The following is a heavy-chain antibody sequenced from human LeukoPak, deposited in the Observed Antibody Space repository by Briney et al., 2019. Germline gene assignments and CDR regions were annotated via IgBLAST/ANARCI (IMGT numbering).Heavy chain of an antibody. CDR1: RFCLTCYW. CDR2: SEHSESYT. J-gene: IGHJ5*02. Sequence: ISGNCSRFCLTCYWLSWVRQLPGKGLEWMEQSEHSESYTNYSASVQGHVTISADNYSGTAYLQWSSLKASDTAMYYCAREYCSGGSCYPHPWGEGTLGTV. V-gene: IGHV5-10-1*01. D-gene: IGHD2-15*01. CDR3: AREYCSGGSCYPHP.